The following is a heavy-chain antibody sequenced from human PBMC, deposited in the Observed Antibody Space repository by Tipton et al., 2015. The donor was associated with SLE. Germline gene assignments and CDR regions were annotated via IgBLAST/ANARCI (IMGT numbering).Heavy chain of an antibody. CDR3: ARKKGAIAAFDY. V-gene: IGHV4-30-2*01. CDR1: GGSISSSGYS. Sequence: TLSLTCAVSGGSISSSGYSWSWIRQPPGKGLEWIGYIYHSGSTYYNPSLKSRVTISVDRSKNQFSLKLSSVTAADTAVYYCARKKGAIAAFDYWGQGTLVIVSS. D-gene: IGHD1-26*01. J-gene: IGHJ4*02. CDR2: IYHSGST.